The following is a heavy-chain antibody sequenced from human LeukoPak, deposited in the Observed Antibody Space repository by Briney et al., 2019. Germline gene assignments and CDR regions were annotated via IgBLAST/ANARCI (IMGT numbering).Heavy chain of an antibody. CDR2: IYYTGST. J-gene: IGHJ4*02. CDR1: GGSLSRLY. CDR3: ARHRAYSSSSPFDY. V-gene: IGHV4-59*08. D-gene: IGHD6-6*01. Sequence: PSETLSLTCSVSGGSLSRLYWSWIRQPPGKGLEWIGYIYYTGSTNYNPSLRGRVTMFVDMSKNQFSLRLSSVTAADTAVYYCARHRAYSSSSPFDYWGQGTLVTVSS.